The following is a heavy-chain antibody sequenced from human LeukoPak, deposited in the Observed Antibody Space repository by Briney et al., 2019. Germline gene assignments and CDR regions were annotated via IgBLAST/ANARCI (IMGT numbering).Heavy chain of an antibody. CDR2: INPTGDTT. D-gene: IGHD1-26*01. V-gene: IGHV1-46*01. CDR3: ARVGESPSLLRSTLNYYYYYMDV. CDR1: GYTFTSHY. J-gene: IGHJ6*03. Sequence: GASVKVSYKASGYTFTSHYMHWVRQAPGQGLEWMGVINPTGDTTNYAQKLQGRVTMTTDTSTSTAYMELRSLRSDDTAVYYCARVGESPSLLRSTLNYYYYYMDVWGKGTTVTISS.